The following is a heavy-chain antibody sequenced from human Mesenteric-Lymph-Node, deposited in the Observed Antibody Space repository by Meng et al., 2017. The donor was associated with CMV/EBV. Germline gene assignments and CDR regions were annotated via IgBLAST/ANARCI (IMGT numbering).Heavy chain of an antibody. V-gene: IGHV3-23*03. CDR1: GFTFSSYE. D-gene: IGHD6-13*01. J-gene: IGHJ4*02. Sequence: GESLKISCAASGFTFSSYEMNWVRQAPGKGLEWVSITYTDARTTYYADSVKGRFTISRDDSKNTLYLQMNSLRVEDTALYYCAKDKAFSSSWNFFDCWGQGTLVTVSS. CDR3: AKDKAFSSSWNFFDC. CDR2: TYTDARTT.